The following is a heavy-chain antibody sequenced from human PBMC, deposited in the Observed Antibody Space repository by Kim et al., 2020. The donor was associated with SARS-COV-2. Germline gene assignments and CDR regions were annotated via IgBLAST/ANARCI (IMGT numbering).Heavy chain of an antibody. CDR1: GFTFSSYS. Sequence: GGSLRLSCAASGFTFSSYSMNWVRQAPGKGLEWVSSISSSSSYIYYADSVKGRFTISRDNAKKSLYLQMNSLRAEDSAVYYCAGDARLGELGFFDYWGQGTLVTVSS. V-gene: IGHV3-21*01. J-gene: IGHJ4*02. CDR2: ISSSSSYI. D-gene: IGHD3-16*01. CDR3: AGDARLGELGFFDY.